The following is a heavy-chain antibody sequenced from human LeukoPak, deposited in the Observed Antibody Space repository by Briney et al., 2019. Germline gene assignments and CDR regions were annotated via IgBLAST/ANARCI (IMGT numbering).Heavy chain of an antibody. V-gene: IGHV4-38-2*01. J-gene: IGHJ4*02. CDR3: ARGRGYNAFDY. CDR2: IYHSGST. CDR1: GYSISSGYY. Sequence: SETLSLTCAVSGYSISSGYYWGWIRQPPGKGLEWIGSIYHSGSTYNNPSLKSRVTISVDTSKNQFSLKLSSVTTADTAVYYCARGRGYNAFDYWGQGTLVTVSS. D-gene: IGHD6-25*01.